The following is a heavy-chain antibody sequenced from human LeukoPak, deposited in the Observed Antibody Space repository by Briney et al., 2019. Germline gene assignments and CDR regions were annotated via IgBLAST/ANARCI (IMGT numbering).Heavy chain of an antibody. D-gene: IGHD3-3*01. Sequence: GGSLRLSCAASVFTFGSYWLSGVRQAPGKGLEGVANIKKDGSEKYYVDSERGLFTISRDNAKNSLYLKMNRLRAEDTAVYYCARVKILFDPWGQGTLVTVSS. CDR2: IKKDGSEK. CDR3: ARVKILFDP. J-gene: IGHJ5*02. CDR1: VFTFGSYW. V-gene: IGHV3-7*03.